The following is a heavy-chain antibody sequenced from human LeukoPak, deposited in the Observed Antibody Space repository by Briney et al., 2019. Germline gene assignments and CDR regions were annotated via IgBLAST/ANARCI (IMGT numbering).Heavy chain of an antibody. D-gene: IGHD3-9*01. CDR3: AALRYFDWPLFDY. V-gene: IGHV4-59*08. CDR2: IYYSGST. Sequence: SETLSLACTVSGGSISSYYWSWIRQPPGKGLEWIGYIYYSGSTNYNPSLKSRVTISVDTSKNQFSLKLSSVTAADTAVYYCAALRYFDWPLFDYWGQGTLVTVSS. CDR1: GGSISSYY. J-gene: IGHJ4*02.